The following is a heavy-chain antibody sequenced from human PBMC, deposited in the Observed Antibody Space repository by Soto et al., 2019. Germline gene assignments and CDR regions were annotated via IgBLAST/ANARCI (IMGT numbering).Heavy chain of an antibody. CDR1: GGSISSSSYY. V-gene: IGHV4-39*01. Sequence: SETLSLTCTVSGGSISSSSYYWGWIRQPPGKGLEWIGSIYYSGSTYYNPSLKSRVTISVDTSKNQFSLKLSSVTAADTAVYYCARSVVVVTFPNWFDPWGQGTLVTVSS. CDR2: IYYSGST. D-gene: IGHD2-21*02. J-gene: IGHJ5*02. CDR3: ARSVVVVTFPNWFDP.